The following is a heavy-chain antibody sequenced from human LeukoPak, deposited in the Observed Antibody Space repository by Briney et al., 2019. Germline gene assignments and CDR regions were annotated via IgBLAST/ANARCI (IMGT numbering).Heavy chain of an antibody. CDR2: FDPEDGET. J-gene: IGHJ4*02. CDR3: ATTQGVGATFFDY. Sequence: GASVKVSRKVSGYTLTELSMHWVRQAPGKGLEWMGGFDPEDGETGYAQKFQGRVTMTEDTSTGTAYMELSSLRSEDTAVYSCATTQGVGATFFDYWGQGTLVTVSS. CDR1: GYTLTELS. D-gene: IGHD1-26*01. V-gene: IGHV1-24*01.